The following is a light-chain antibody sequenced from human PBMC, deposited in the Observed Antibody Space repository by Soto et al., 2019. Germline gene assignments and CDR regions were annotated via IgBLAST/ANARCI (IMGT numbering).Light chain of an antibody. Sequence: EIVLTQSPGTLSLSPGERATLSCRASQSVSSSYLAWYQQKPGQAPRLLIYGASSRATGIPDRFSGSGSGTDFTLTISRLEPDDFAVYYCQQYGSSPTWTFGQGTKVESK. CDR3: QQYGSSPTWT. CDR1: QSVSSSY. J-gene: IGKJ1*01. V-gene: IGKV3-20*01. CDR2: GAS.